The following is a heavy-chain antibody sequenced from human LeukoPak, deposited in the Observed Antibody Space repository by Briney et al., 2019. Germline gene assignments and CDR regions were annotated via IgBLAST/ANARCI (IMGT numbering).Heavy chain of an antibody. J-gene: IGHJ4*02. CDR3: AREAQQLAPPFDY. D-gene: IGHD6-6*01. V-gene: IGHV4-61*02. CDR1: GSISSGSYY. Sequence: SQTLSLTCTVSGSISSGSYYWSWIRQPAGKGLEWIGRIYTSGSTNYNPSLESRVTISVDTSKNQFSLKLTSLTAADTAVYYCAREAQQLAPPFDYWGQGNLVTVSS. CDR2: IYTSGST.